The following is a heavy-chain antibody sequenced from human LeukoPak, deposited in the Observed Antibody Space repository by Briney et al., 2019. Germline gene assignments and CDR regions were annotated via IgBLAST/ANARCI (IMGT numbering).Heavy chain of an antibody. CDR1: GFTFSTYW. J-gene: IGHJ4*02. Sequence: GGSLRLSCSASGFTFSTYWMSWVRQAPGKGLEWVANMRRDGNEIYYLDSVRGRFTISRDNAKNSLYLQMNSLRAEDTAVYYCARPPRGSSPSFYFDYWGQGILVTVSS. D-gene: IGHD6-6*01. V-gene: IGHV3-7*01. CDR3: ARPPRGSSPSFYFDY. CDR2: MRRDGNEI.